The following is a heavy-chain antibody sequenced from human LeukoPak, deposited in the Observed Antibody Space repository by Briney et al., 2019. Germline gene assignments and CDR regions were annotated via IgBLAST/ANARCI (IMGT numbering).Heavy chain of an antibody. CDR3: ARVGSSDTAMAQFDY. Sequence: PSETLSLTCTVSGGSISSGDYYWSWIRQPPGKGLEWIGYIYYSGSTYYNPSLKSRVTISVDTSKNQFSLKLSSVTAADTAVYYCARVGSSDTAMAQFDYWGQGTLVTVSS. J-gene: IGHJ4*02. CDR1: GGSISSGDYY. CDR2: IYYSGST. V-gene: IGHV4-30-4*08. D-gene: IGHD5-18*01.